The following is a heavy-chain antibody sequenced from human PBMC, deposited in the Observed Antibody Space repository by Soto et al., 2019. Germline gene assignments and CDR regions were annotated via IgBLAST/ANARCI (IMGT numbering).Heavy chain of an antibody. CDR1: GGSISSGGYY. CDR2: IYYSGST. D-gene: IGHD5-12*01. V-gene: IGHV4-31*02. J-gene: IGHJ4*02. CDR3: ASGQRSPYFDC. Sequence: PSETLSLTXTVSGGSISSGGYYWTWIRQYPGKGLEWIGYIYYSGSTHYNPSLKRRVTISVDKSKNQFSLNLTSMTAADTAVYYCASGQRSPYFDCWGQGTLVTVSS.